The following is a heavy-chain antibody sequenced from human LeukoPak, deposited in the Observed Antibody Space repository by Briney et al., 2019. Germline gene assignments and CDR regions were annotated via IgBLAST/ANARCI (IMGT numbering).Heavy chain of an antibody. Sequence: GGSLRLSCAASGFTFSSYSMNWVRQAPGKGLEWVSSISSSSSYIYYADSVKGRFTISRDNAKNSLYLQMNSLRAEDTAVYYCARGIVDYDFWSGYYSTEDCWGQGTLVTVSS. CDR1: GFTFSSYS. CDR3: ARGIVDYDFWSGYYSTEDC. V-gene: IGHV3-21*01. CDR2: ISSSSSYI. J-gene: IGHJ4*02. D-gene: IGHD3-3*01.